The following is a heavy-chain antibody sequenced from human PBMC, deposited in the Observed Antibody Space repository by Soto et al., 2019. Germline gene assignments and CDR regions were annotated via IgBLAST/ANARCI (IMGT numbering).Heavy chain of an antibody. J-gene: IGHJ4*02. CDR2: IIPIFGTA. CDR3: ARALYSSGWRFDY. Sequence: GASVKVSCKASGVTFGSYALSWARQAPGQGLEWMGGIIPIFGTANYAQKFQGRVTITADESTSTAYMDLSSLGSEDTAVYYCARALYSSGWRFDYWGQGTLVTVSS. V-gene: IGHV1-69*13. CDR1: GVTFGSYA. D-gene: IGHD6-19*01.